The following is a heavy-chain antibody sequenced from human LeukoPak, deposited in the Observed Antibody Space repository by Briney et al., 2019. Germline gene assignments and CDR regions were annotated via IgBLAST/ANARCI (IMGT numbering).Heavy chain of an antibody. J-gene: IGHJ4*02. V-gene: IGHV3-30*03. CDR1: GFTFSNFG. CDR2: ISYDGKNE. CDR3: ATTYHYGALDY. D-gene: IGHD4-17*01. Sequence: GGSLRLSCAASGFTFSNFGMHWVRQAPGKGLEWVAVISYDGKNEYYTDSVKGRFTISRDNSKNTLYLQMNSLRAEDTAVYYCATTYHYGALDYWGQGNLVTVSS.